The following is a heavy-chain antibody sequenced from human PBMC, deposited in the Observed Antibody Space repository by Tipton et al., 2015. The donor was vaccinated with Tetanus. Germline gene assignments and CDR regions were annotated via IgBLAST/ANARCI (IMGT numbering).Heavy chain of an antibody. J-gene: IGHJ4*02. CDR1: GGSVSSGSYY. Sequence: TLSLTCTVSGGSVSSGSYYWAWIRQPPGKGLEYIGYILYGGSTHYNPSLKSRVTVSADPSENQFSLNLSSVTAADTAVYYCARIHDFWSGYFDFWGQGTLVTVTS. D-gene: IGHD3-3*01. V-gene: IGHV4-61*01. CDR3: ARIHDFWSGYFDF. CDR2: ILYGGST.